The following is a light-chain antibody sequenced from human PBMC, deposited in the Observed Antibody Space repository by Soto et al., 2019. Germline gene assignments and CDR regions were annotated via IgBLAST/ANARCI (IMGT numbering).Light chain of an antibody. CDR2: WAS. J-gene: IGKJ1*01. CDR1: QSVLYSSNNKNH. V-gene: IGKV4-1*01. Sequence: DIVMTQSPDSLAVSLGERATINCKSSQSVLYSSNNKNHLGWYQQKPGQPPKLLIYWASTRESGVPDRFSGSGSGTDFTLTISSLQAEDVAVYYCQQYYSNPRTFGQGTKVDI. CDR3: QQYYSNPRT.